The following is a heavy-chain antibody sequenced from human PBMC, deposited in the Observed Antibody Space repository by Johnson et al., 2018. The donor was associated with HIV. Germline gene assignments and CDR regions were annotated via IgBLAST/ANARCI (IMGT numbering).Heavy chain of an antibody. CDR2: INWNGGST. V-gene: IGHV3-20*04. D-gene: IGHD3-22*01. Sequence: VQLVESGGGVVQPGGSLRLSCAASGFTFDDYGMSWVRQAPGKGLEWVSGINWNGGSTGYADSVKGRFTISRDNDKNSLYLQMNSLRAGDTALYYCARVDYDSSGYYLYAFEIWGQGTMVTVSS. J-gene: IGHJ3*02. CDR3: ARVDYDSSGYYLYAFEI. CDR1: GFTFDDYG.